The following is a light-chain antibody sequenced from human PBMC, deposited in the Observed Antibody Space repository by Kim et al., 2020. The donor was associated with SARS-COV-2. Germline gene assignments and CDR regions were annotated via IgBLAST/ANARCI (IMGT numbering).Light chain of an antibody. CDR2: DAS. CDR3: QQRNNWLT. V-gene: IGKV3-11*01. Sequence: EIVLTQSPATLSLSPGERATLSCRASESVSTYLAWFQQKPGQAPRLLIYDASNRATGIPARFSGSGSGTDFTLTISSLEPEDFAIYYCQQRNNWLTFGGGTKLEI. CDR1: ESVSTY. J-gene: IGKJ4*01.